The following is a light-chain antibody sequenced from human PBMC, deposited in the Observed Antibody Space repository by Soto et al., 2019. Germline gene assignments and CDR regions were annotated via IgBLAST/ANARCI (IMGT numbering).Light chain of an antibody. Sequence: EIVMTQSPATLSVSPEERATLSCRASQSVSSNLAWYQHKPGQAPRLLIFGASTRAARIPARFSGSGSGTEFTLTISSLQSEDFAVYYCQSYNNWPPGVFFGGGTKVEIK. J-gene: IGKJ4*01. CDR2: GAS. V-gene: IGKV3-15*01. CDR1: QSVSSN. CDR3: QSYNNWPPGVF.